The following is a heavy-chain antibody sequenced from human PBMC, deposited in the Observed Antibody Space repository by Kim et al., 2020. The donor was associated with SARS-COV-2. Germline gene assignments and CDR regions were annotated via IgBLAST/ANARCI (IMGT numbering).Heavy chain of an antibody. CDR1: GFTFSDYY. D-gene: IGHD4-17*01. Sequence: GGSLRLSCAASGFTFSDYYMSWIRQAPGKGLEWVSYISSSSSYTNYADSVKGRFTISRDNAKNSLYLQMNSLRAEDTAVYYCARDRYGGNSALGSHYYYYGMDVWGQGTTVTVSS. CDR2: ISSSSSYT. V-gene: IGHV3-11*05. J-gene: IGHJ6*02. CDR3: ARDRYGGNSALGSHYYYYGMDV.